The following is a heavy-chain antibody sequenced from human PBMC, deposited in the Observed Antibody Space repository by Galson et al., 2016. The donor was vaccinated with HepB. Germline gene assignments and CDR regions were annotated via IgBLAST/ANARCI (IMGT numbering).Heavy chain of an antibody. D-gene: IGHD6-13*01. CDR2: INTNTGNP. CDR1: GYIFTRYA. Sequence: SVKVSCKASGYIFTRYAISWVRQAPGQGLEWMGWINTNTGNPTFGQGFTGRFVFSLDTSVSTAYLQISNLKAEDTAMYYCARDFRDFRIPAAGRFDPWGQGTLVTVSS. CDR3: ARDFRDFRIPAAGRFDP. V-gene: IGHV7-4-1*02. J-gene: IGHJ5*02.